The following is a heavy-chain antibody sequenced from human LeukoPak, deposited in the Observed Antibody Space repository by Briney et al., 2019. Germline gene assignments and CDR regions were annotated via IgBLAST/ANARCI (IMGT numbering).Heavy chain of an antibody. CDR1: GFTLSSYS. CDR3: ARGVAVAAFSAFDV. CDR2: TGSSSTTI. J-gene: IGHJ3*01. V-gene: IGHV3-48*01. Sequence: GGSLRLSCAASGFTLSSYSMNWVRQAPGKGLEWVSYTGSSSTTIYYADSVKGRFTISRDNAKNSLYLQMNSLKAEDTAVYYCARGVAVAAFSAFDVWGQGTMVTVSS. D-gene: IGHD6-19*01.